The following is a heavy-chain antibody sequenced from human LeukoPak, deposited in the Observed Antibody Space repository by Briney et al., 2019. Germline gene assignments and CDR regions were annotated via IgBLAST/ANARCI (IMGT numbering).Heavy chain of an antibody. CDR3: ARSSSWTEYFDY. CDR1: GFTFSGYT. D-gene: IGHD6-13*01. J-gene: IGHJ4*02. V-gene: IGHV3-21*04. Sequence: GGSLRLSCAASGFTFSGYTMTWVRQAPGTGLEWVSSISSTGTYIYYAASQKGRFTISRDNAKNSLFLQMNSLRAEDTAVYYCARSSSWTEYFDYWGQGTLVTVSS. CDR2: ISSTGTYI.